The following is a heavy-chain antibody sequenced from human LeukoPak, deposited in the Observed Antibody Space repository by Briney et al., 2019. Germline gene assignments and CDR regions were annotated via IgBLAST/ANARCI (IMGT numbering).Heavy chain of an antibody. CDR1: GGTFSSYA. CDR3: ARDNTRLLGYCSGGSCYPGGY. D-gene: IGHD2-15*01. Sequence: SVKVSCKASGGTFSSYAISWVRQAPGQGLEWMGGIIPIFGTANYAQKLQGRVTMTTDTSTSTAYMELRSLRSDDTAVYYCARDNTRLLGYCSGGSCYPGGYWGQGTLVTVSS. V-gene: IGHV1-69*05. J-gene: IGHJ4*02. CDR2: IIPIFGTA.